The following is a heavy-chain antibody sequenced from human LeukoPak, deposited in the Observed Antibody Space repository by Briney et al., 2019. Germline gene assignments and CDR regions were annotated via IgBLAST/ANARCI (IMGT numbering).Heavy chain of an antibody. Sequence: VASVKVSCKASGGTFSSYAISWVRQAPGQGLEGMGGIIPIFGTANYAQKFQGRVTITADKSTSTAYMELSSLRSEDTAVYYCARVGGPLGYCSGGSCHNWFDPWGQGTLVTVSS. D-gene: IGHD2-15*01. V-gene: IGHV1-69*06. CDR2: IIPIFGTA. CDR3: ARVGGPLGYCSGGSCHNWFDP. J-gene: IGHJ5*02. CDR1: GGTFSSYA.